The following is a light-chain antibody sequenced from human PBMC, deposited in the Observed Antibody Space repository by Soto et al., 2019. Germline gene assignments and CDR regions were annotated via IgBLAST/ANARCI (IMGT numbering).Light chain of an antibody. CDR3: QQFNTSPWT. J-gene: IGKJ1*01. Sequence: DIQMTLSPSTLSASVGDRVTITCRASQSISSWLAWYQQKPGKAPKLLIYDASSLESGVPSRFSGSGSGTEFTLTISSLQPDDFATYYCQQFNTSPWTFGQGTKVDIK. CDR1: QSISSW. CDR2: DAS. V-gene: IGKV1-5*01.